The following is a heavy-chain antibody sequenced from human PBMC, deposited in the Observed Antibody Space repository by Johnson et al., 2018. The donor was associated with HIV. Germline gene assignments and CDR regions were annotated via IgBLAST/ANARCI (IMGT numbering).Heavy chain of an antibody. D-gene: IGHD5-24*01. Sequence: VQLVESGGGLVQPGGSLRLSCAASGLTVSSNYMTWVRQGPGKGLEWVSVINSGGGTYYADSVTGRFTISRDNSKKTLYLQMNSLGAEDTAVYFCASGCRDGYTCDVFDVWGQGTRVTVSS. V-gene: IGHV3-66*01. CDR1: GLTVSSNY. J-gene: IGHJ3*01. CDR2: INSGGGT. CDR3: ASGCRDGYTCDVFDV.